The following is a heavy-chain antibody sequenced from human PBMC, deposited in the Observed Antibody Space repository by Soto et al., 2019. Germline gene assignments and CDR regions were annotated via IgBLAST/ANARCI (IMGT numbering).Heavy chain of an antibody. CDR1: GFNFSHAG. V-gene: IGHV3-15*07. CDR2: IKSKTDCGTT. J-gene: IGHJ6*02. CDR3: PTDPGDGWLLIHYGMDV. Sequence: EVQLVESGGGLVKPGVSLILSCAASGFNFSHAGMNQFRQAPVNWLEWVDRIKSKTDCGTTYYAAPVKGSFTISRYDAKYTLYLQMTSLKTEDTVVYYCPTDPGDGWLLIHYGMDVWGRGTTVTVSS. D-gene: IGHD3-22*01.